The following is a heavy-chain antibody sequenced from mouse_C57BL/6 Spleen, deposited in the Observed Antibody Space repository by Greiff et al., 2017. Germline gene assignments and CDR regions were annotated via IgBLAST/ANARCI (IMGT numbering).Heavy chain of an antibody. Sequence: VKLVESGPGLVAPSQSLSITCTVSGFSLTSYGVSWVRQPPGKGLEWLGVIWGDGSTNYHSALISRLSISKDNSKSQVYLKLNRLQTDDTATYYCAKPRSNYDFGAMDYWGQGTSVTAAS. CDR1: GFSLTSYG. V-gene: IGHV2-3*01. J-gene: IGHJ4*01. D-gene: IGHD2-5*01. CDR2: IWGDGST. CDR3: AKPRSNYDFGAMDY.